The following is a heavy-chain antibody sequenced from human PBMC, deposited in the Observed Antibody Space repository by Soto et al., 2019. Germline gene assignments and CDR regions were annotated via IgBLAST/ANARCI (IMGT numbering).Heavy chain of an antibody. CDR1: GYDFNTNW. Sequence: GESLKISCRGSGYDFNTNWFGWVRQLPGRGLEWVGIMYPGDSDTRLPPSLQGHVTLSADVTVSTAFLQWRSLKTSDSGMYFCARLPRDSNKTSCYYADHWGQGTSVTVSS. V-gene: IGHV5-51*01. CDR2: MYPGDSDT. J-gene: IGHJ4*02. D-gene: IGHD3-22*01. CDR3: ARLPRDSNKTSCYYADH.